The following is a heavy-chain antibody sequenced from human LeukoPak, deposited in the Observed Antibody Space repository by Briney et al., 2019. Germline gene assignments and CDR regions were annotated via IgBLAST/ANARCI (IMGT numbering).Heavy chain of an antibody. CDR2: IYYSGST. J-gene: IGHJ3*02. CDR3: ARLMTQGRAFDI. Sequence: SETLFLTCTVSGGSISSYYWSWIRQPPGKGLEWIGYIYYSGSTNYNPSLKSRVTISVDTSKNQFSLKLSSVTAADTAVYYCARLMTQGRAFDIWGQGTMVTVSS. CDR1: GGSISSYY. D-gene: IGHD3-16*01. V-gene: IGHV4-59*01.